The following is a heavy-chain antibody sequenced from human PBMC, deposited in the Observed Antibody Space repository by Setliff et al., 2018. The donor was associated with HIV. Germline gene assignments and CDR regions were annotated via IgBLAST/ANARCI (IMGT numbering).Heavy chain of an antibody. CDR2: TSPYNGNT. Sequence: ASVKVSCKASGYTFNDYYIHWVRQAPGQGLEWMGWTSPYNGNTSYTHKLQGRVTMTTDTSTSIAYMELRSLRSDDTAVYYCARVPYRSAWFSGGHDAFDVWGQGTMVTVSS. CDR3: ARVPYRSAWFSGGHDAFDV. D-gene: IGHD6-19*01. J-gene: IGHJ3*01. V-gene: IGHV1-18*04. CDR1: GYTFNDYY.